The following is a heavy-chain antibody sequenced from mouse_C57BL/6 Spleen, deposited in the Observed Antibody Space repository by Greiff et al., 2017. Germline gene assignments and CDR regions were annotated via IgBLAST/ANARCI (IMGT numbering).Heavy chain of an antibody. V-gene: IGHV1-76*01. CDR3: ASSISPFDY. CDR2: IYPGSGNT. Sequence: QVQLQQPGAELVKPGASVKLSCKASGYTFTSYWMHWVKQRPGQGLEWIARIYPGSGNTYYNEKLKGQATLTTEKSSNTAYMQLSHLTSEDSAIYYCASSISPFDYWGQGTTLTVSS. CDR1: GYTFTSYW. J-gene: IGHJ2*01.